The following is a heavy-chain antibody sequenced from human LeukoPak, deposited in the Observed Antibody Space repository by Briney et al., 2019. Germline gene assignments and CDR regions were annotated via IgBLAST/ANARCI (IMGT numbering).Heavy chain of an antibody. CDR1: GFTFSSYG. V-gene: IGHV3-30*18. Sequence: GGSLRLSCAASGFTFSSYGMHWVRQAPGKGLEWVAVISYDGSNKYYADSVKGRFTISRDNSKNTLYLQMNSLRAEDTAVYYCAKGVAYGSSALDYWGQGTLVTVSS. CDR3: AKGVAYGSSALDY. J-gene: IGHJ4*02. D-gene: IGHD3-10*01. CDR2: ISYDGSNK.